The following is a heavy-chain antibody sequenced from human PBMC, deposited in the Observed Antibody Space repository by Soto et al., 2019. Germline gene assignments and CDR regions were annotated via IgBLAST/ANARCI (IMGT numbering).Heavy chain of an antibody. CDR1: GFTFDDYA. V-gene: IGHV3-9*01. CDR2: INWNRHSI. CDR3: AKDIRYGDYNEDPDLDY. Sequence: EVQLVESGGGLVQPGRSLRLSCAVSGFTFDDYAMNWVRQAPGKGLEWVSSINWNRHSIGYADSVKGRFIISRDNAKKSLYLQMNSLRAEDTALYYCAKDIRYGDYNEDPDLDYWGQGTLVTVSS. D-gene: IGHD4-17*01. J-gene: IGHJ4*02.